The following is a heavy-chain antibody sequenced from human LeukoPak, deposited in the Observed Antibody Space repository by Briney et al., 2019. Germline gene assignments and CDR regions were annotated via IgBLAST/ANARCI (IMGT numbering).Heavy chain of an antibody. Sequence: GGSLRLSCAASGFTFSSYAMSWVRQAPGKGLEWVSAISGSGGSTYYADSVKGRFTISRDNSKNTLYLQMNSLRAEDTAVYYCARDIVTYYDSNYYFDYWGQGTLVTVSS. CDR1: GFTFSSYA. CDR2: ISGSGGST. J-gene: IGHJ4*02. V-gene: IGHV3-23*01. CDR3: ARDIVTYYDSNYYFDY. D-gene: IGHD3-22*01.